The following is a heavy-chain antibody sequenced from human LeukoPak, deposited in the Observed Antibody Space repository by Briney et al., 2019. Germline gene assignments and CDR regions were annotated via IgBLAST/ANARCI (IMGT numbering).Heavy chain of an antibody. CDR3: AKDQYNYGSGSYPFDY. CDR1: GFTFSTYH. D-gene: IGHD3-10*01. V-gene: IGHV3-30*02. CDR2: IRYDGSNK. Sequence: PGGPVRLSCAASGFTFSTYHMHWAPQAPGKGLEWVAFIRYDGSNKYYADSVKGRFTISRDNSKNTVYMQMSSLRAEDTAMYYCAKDQYNYGSGSYPFDYWGQGTLVTVSS. J-gene: IGHJ4*02.